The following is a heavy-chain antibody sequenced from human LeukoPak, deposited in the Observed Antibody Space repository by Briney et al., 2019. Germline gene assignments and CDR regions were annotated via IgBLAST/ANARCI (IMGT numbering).Heavy chain of an antibody. D-gene: IGHD3-10*01. V-gene: IGHV3-23*01. Sequence: GGSLRLFCAASGFTFSSYAMSWVRQAQGKGLEWVSAISGSGGSTYYADSVKGRFTISRDNSKNTQYLQMNSLQAYVTAGYYFAKDPMEGWFGEFYYFDYWGQGTLVTVSS. CDR3: AKDPMEGWFGEFYYFDY. J-gene: IGHJ4*02. CDR1: GFTFSSYA. CDR2: ISGSGGST.